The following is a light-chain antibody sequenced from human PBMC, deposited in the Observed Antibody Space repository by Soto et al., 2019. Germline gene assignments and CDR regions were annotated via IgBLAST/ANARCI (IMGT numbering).Light chain of an antibody. J-gene: IGKJ5*01. Sequence: EIVLTQSPATLSLSPGERATLSCRASQSVSSYLAWYQQNPGQAPRLLIYDASNRATGIPARFSGSGSGTDFTLTIGSLEPEDFAVYYCQQRRNWPITFGQGTRLEIK. V-gene: IGKV3-11*01. CDR3: QQRRNWPIT. CDR1: QSVSSY. CDR2: DAS.